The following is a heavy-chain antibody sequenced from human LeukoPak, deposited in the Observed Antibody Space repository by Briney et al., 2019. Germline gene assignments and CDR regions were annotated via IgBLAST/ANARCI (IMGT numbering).Heavy chain of an antibody. CDR3: ARLLAAPYYINF. CDR1: GYKFTNYW. J-gene: IGHJ4*02. CDR2: IYPRDSDT. D-gene: IGHD6-25*01. V-gene: IGHV5-51*01. Sequence: GESLKISCKGPGYKFTNYWIAWVRQMPGQGLEWLGIIYPRDSDTRYSPSFQGQVSISVDTSIETAYLQWSSVKASDTAMYYCARLLAAPYYINFWGQGTLVTVSS.